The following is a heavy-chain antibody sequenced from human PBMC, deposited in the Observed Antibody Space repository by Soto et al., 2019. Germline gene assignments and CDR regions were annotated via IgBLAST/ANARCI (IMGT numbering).Heavy chain of an antibody. Sequence: QVQLVQSGAEVKKPGASVKVSCKASGYTFTSYGISWVRQAPGQGLEWMGWISAYNGNTNYAQKLQGRVTMTTDTPTSTAYSEPRSLSSDATAVYYCARDPTTYPLEAAGCDYWGQGTLVTVFS. V-gene: IGHV1-18*04. J-gene: IGHJ4*02. D-gene: IGHD6-13*01. CDR3: ARDPTTYPLEAAGCDY. CDR1: GYTFTSYG. CDR2: ISAYNGNT.